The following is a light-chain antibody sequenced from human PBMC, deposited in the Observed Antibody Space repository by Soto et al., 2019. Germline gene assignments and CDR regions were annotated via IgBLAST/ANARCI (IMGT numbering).Light chain of an antibody. Sequence: EIVLTQSPATLSLSPGESATLSCRASQSVSSYLAWYQQKPGQAPRLLIYDASNRATGIPARFSGSGSGTDFTLTISSLEPEXXXXXXXXXRXTWPQTFGPGTKVDVK. J-gene: IGKJ3*01. CDR1: QSVSSY. CDR3: XXRXTWPQT. CDR2: DAS. V-gene: IGKV3-11*01.